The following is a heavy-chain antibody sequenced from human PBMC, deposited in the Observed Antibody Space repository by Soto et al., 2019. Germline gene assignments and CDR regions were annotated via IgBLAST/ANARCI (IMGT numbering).Heavy chain of an antibody. J-gene: IGHJ4*02. Sequence: QVQLVESGGVVVQPGRSLRLSCAASGFTFRRYVMHWVRQAPGKGLAWVAIISYDGSNKYFADSVKGRFTISRDNSKNTLYLQMNRLRAEDTAVYYCARDKGQFWGDHETGYWGQGTLVIVSS. CDR3: ARDKGQFWGDHETGY. CDR1: GFTFRRYV. CDR2: ISYDGSNK. D-gene: IGHD3-3*01. V-gene: IGHV3-30-3*01.